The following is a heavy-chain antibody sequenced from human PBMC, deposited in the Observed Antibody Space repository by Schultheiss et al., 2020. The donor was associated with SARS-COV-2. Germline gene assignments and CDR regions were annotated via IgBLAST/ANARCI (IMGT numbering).Heavy chain of an antibody. CDR3: ARELGWFGELPDAFDI. Sequence: GGSLRLSCAASGFTFSSYAMHWVRQAPGKGLEYVSAISGSGGSTYYADSVKGRFTISRDNSKNTLYLQMNSLRAEDTAVYYCARELGWFGELPDAFDIWGQGTMVTVSS. CDR2: ISGSGGST. J-gene: IGHJ3*02. D-gene: IGHD3-10*01. V-gene: IGHV3-64*04. CDR1: GFTFSSYA.